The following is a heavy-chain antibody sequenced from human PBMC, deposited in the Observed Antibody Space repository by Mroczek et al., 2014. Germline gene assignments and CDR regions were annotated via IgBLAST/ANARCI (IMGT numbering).Heavy chain of an antibody. CDR3: ARALSGMASPYYYYYMDV. Sequence: VEKGLGPSSEGTSCKASGYTFTQLLLSAGCDRPLDKGLSGWEGVIPIFGTANYAQKFQGRVTITADESTSTAYMELSSLRSEDTAVYYCARALSGMASPYYYYYMDVWGKGTTVTVSS. J-gene: IGHJ6*03. CDR2: VIPIFGTA. V-gene: IGHV1-69*13. D-gene: IGHD6-13*01. CDR1: GYTFTQLLL.